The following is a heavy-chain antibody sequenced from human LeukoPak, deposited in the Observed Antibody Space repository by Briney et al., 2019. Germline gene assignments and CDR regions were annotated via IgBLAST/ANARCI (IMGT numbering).Heavy chain of an antibody. CDR3: TTDVSPPRGAFDI. CDR2: ISGSGGST. Sequence: GPLRLSCAASGFTFSSYAMSWVRQAPGKGLEWVSAISGSGGSTYYADSVKGRFTISRDNSKNTLYLQMNSLRAEDTAVYYCTTDVSPPRGAFDIWGQGTMVTVSS. D-gene: IGHD2-8*01. J-gene: IGHJ3*02. V-gene: IGHV3-23*01. CDR1: GFTFSSYA.